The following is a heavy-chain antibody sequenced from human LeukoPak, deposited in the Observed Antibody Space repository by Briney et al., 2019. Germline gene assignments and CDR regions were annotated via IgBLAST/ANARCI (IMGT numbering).Heavy chain of an antibody. V-gene: IGHV3-7*03. Sequence: GGSLRLSCAASGFTFSGYWMSWVRQAPGKGLEWVANIKQDGSEKYYVDSVKGRFTISRDNAKNSLYLQMNSLRAEDTALYYCAREGQNGDYYDYWGQGTLVTVSS. D-gene: IGHD4-17*01. J-gene: IGHJ4*02. CDR1: GFTFSGYW. CDR2: IKQDGSEK. CDR3: AREGQNGDYYDY.